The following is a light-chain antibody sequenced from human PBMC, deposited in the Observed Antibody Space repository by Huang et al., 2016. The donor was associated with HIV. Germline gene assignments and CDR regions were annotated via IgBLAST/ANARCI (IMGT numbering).Light chain of an antibody. CDR3: QQYGGSPGT. CDR2: GAS. J-gene: IGKJ1*01. V-gene: IGKV3-20*01. Sequence: EIVLTQSPGTLSLSPGERATLSCRASQSVSSTYLAWYQQKPGQAPRLLIYGASSRATGIPDRFSGSGSETDFTLTISRLEPEDFAVYYCQQYGGSPGTFGQGTKVEIK. CDR1: QSVSSTY.